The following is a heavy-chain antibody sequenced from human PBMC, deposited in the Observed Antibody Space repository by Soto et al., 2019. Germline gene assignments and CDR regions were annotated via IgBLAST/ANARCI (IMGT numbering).Heavy chain of an antibody. D-gene: IGHD7-27*01. J-gene: IGHJ4*02. CDR1: GGSVSRGNFY. V-gene: IGHV4-61*01. Sequence: QVHLQESGPGLVKPSETLSLTCSVSGGSVSRGNFYWTWIRQPPGKGLEWIGYMSYTGSTSYNPSLKSRVNITVDSSKNEFSLRLDSVTAADTAVYYCARAGGTGHYWGQGTLVTVSA. CDR3: ARAGGTGHY. CDR2: MSYTGST.